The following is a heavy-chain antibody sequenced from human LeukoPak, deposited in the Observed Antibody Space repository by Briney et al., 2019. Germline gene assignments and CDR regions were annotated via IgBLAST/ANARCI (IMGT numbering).Heavy chain of an antibody. D-gene: IGHD1-26*01. V-gene: IGHV3-23*01. CDR1: GFSFSSNA. J-gene: IGHJ4*02. Sequence: GASLRLSCVASGFSFSSNAMSWVRQAPGKGLEWVSAISGSGGSTYYADSVKGRFTVSRDNSKNTLYLQMNSLRVDDTAVYYCARGGGIVIRRADYWGQGTLVTVSS. CDR3: ARGGGIVIRRADY. CDR2: ISGSGGST.